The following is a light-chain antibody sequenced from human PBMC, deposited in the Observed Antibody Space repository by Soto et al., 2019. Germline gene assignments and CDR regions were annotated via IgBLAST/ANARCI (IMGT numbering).Light chain of an antibody. CDR2: GAS. Sequence: EIVLAQSPGTLSLSPGERATLSCRASQNIISNYLAWYQQKPGQAPRLIIYGASSGATGIPDRFSGSGSGTDFTLTISRLEPEDFAVYYCQQCGTSPWTFGQGTKVEIK. CDR1: QNIISNY. CDR3: QQCGTSPWT. V-gene: IGKV3-20*01. J-gene: IGKJ1*01.